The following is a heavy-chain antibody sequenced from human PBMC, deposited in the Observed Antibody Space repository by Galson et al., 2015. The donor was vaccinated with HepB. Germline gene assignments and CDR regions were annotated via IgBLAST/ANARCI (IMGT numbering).Heavy chain of an antibody. CDR2: IDPSDSYT. CDR1: GYSFTSYW. Sequence: QSGAEVKKPGESLRISCKGSGYSFTSYWISWVRQMPGKGLEWMGRIDPSDSYTNYSPSFQGHVTISADKSISTAYLQWSSLKASDTAMYYCARANVDIVATSSGMDVWGQGTTVTVSS. CDR3: ARANVDIVATSSGMDV. D-gene: IGHD5-12*01. V-gene: IGHV5-10-1*01. J-gene: IGHJ6*02.